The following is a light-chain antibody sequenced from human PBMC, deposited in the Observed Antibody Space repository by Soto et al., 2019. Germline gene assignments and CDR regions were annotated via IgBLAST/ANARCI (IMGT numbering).Light chain of an antibody. J-gene: IGLJ2*01. CDR2: EVT. V-gene: IGLV2-8*01. Sequence: QSALTQPPSASGSPGQSVTISCTGTSSDVGSYNYVSWYQQHPDQAPKLMLYEVTKRPSGVPDRFSGSKSGNMASLTVAGLQAEDEAEYYCSLYVDNNNLLFGGGTRLTVL. CDR3: SLYVDNNNLL. CDR1: SSDVGSYNY.